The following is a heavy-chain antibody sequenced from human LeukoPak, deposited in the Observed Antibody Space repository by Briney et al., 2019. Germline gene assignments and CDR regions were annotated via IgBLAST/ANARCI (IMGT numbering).Heavy chain of an antibody. Sequence: SETLSLTCTVSGASTASHYWTWLRQPPGKELEWIAYMFDTVSTKSNPSLKSRLTLSVDTSKKQLSLRLSSVTAADTAVYYCATIKRGSTYGYFDFWGQGVKVTVSS. CDR3: ATIKRGSTYGYFDF. CDR2: MFDTVST. V-gene: IGHV4-59*11. D-gene: IGHD5-18*01. J-gene: IGHJ4*02. CDR1: GASTASHY.